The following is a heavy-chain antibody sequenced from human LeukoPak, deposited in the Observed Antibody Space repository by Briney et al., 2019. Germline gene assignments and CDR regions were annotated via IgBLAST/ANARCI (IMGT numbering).Heavy chain of an antibody. CDR2: ISGSGGST. CDR3: AKDKSVRGDDDAFDI. Sequence: ETLSLTCTVSGGSISSYYWSWVRQAPGKGLEWVSAISGSGGSTYYADSVKGRFTISRDNSKNTLYLQMNSLRAEDTAVYYCAKDKSVRGDDDAFDIWGQGTMVTVSS. CDR1: GGSISSYY. J-gene: IGHJ3*02. V-gene: IGHV3-23*01. D-gene: IGHD3-10*01.